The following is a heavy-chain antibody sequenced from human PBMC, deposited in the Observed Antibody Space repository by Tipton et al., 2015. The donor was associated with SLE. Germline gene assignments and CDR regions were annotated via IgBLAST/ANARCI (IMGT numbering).Heavy chain of an antibody. CDR3: AGWVGYCSGGTCFY. D-gene: IGHD2-15*01. CDR2: INRSGRT. Sequence: TLSLTCAVYGGSLSGDSWSWVRQPPGKGLEWIGEINRSGRTNYNPSLKSRVAISVDTSKNHLYLSLSSVTAADTAVYYCAGWVGYCSGGTCFYWGQGTLVTVSS. V-gene: IGHV4-34*01. CDR1: GGSLSGDS. J-gene: IGHJ4*02.